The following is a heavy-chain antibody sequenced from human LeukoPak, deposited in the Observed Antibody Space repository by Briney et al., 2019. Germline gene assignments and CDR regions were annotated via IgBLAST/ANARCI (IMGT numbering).Heavy chain of an antibody. D-gene: IGHD2-8*02. Sequence: GESLKISCKGSGYSFSSYWIGWVRQMPGKGLEWMGRIDPSDSYTNYSPSFQGHVTISADKSISTAYLQWSSLKASDTAMYYCARHRPPTGPFYYYYGMDVWGQGTTVTVSS. J-gene: IGHJ6*02. CDR2: IDPSDSYT. CDR1: GYSFSSYW. V-gene: IGHV5-10-1*01. CDR3: ARHRPPTGPFYYYYGMDV.